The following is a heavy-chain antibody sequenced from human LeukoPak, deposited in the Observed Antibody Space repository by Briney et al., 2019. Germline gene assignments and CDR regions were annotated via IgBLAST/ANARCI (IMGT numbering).Heavy chain of an antibody. J-gene: IGHJ5*02. V-gene: IGHV4-30-4*08. CDR1: GGSISSGDYY. CDR3: ARVSSDTAMVTIGDWFDP. CDR2: IYYSGST. D-gene: IGHD5-18*01. Sequence: PSETLSLTCTVSGGSISSGDYYWSWIRQPPGKGLEWIGYIYYSGSTYYNPSLKSRVTISVDTSKNQFSLKLSSVTAADTAVYYCARVSSDTAMVTIGDWFDPWGQGTLVTVSS.